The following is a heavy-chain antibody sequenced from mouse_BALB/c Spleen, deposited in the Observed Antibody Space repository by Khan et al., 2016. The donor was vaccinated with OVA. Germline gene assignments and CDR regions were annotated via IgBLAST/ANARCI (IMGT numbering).Heavy chain of an antibody. Sequence: VQLQQPGPELVKPGTSVKIPCKASGYTFTDYNVDWVKQSHGKSLEWIGDINPNNGGTIYNQKFKGKATLTVDKSSSTAYMELRSLTSEDTAVYYCTRGGFGGFAYWGQGTLVTVSA. CDR2: INPNNGGT. J-gene: IGHJ3*01. CDR3: TRGGFGGFAY. CDR1: GYTFTDYN. V-gene: IGHV1-18*01.